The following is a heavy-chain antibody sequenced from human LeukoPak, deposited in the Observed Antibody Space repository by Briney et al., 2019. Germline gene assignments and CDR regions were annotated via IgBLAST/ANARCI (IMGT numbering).Heavy chain of an antibody. J-gene: IGHJ6*03. Sequence: GGSLRLSCAASEFTFDDYGMSWVRQAPGKGLEWVSGINWNGGSTGYADSVKGRFTISRDNAKNSLYLQMNSLRAEDTALYYCARVRHSSGYYFGSGYYYYMDVWGKGTTVTVSS. V-gene: IGHV3-20*04. D-gene: IGHD3-22*01. CDR1: EFTFDDYG. CDR2: INWNGGST. CDR3: ARVRHSSGYYFGSGYYYYMDV.